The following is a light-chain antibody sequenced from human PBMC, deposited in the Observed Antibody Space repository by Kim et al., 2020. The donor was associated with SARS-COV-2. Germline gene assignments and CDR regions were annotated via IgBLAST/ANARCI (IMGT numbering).Light chain of an antibody. Sequence: NFMLTQPHSVSESPGKTVTISCTRSSGSIDDNYVQWYQQRPGGVPTTVIYEDDQRPSGVSDRFSGSIDNSSNSPSLTISGLRTEDVADYYCQSYNRDNVIFGGGTQLTVL. CDR1: SGSIDDNY. J-gene: IGLJ2*01. CDR3: QSYNRDNVI. CDR2: EDD. V-gene: IGLV6-57*04.